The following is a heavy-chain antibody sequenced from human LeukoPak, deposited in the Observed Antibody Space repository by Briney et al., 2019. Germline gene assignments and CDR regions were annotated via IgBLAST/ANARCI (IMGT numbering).Heavy chain of an antibody. V-gene: IGHV1-2*04. J-gene: IGHJ4*02. Sequence: GASVKVSCKASGYTFTGYYMHWVRQAPGQGLEWMGWINPNSGGTNYAQKFQGWVTMTRDTSISTAYMELSRLRSDDTAVYYCARAPAREMYSSGWYPFDYWGQGTLVTVSS. D-gene: IGHD6-19*01. CDR2: INPNSGGT. CDR1: GYTFTGYY. CDR3: ARAPAREMYSSGWYPFDY.